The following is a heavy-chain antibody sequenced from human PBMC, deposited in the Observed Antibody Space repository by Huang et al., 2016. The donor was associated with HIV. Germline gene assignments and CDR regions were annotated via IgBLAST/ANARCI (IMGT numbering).Heavy chain of an antibody. CDR2: ISVSGVST. D-gene: IGHD3-10*01. J-gene: IGHJ4*02. CDR1: GFTFSSYA. V-gene: IGHV3-23*01. CDR3: AKGEFVGESYFDQ. Sequence: VQLLESGGGLVQPGGSRRLSCAASGFTFSSYAMSWVRQAPGKAREWVSTISVSGVSTYHADSVKGRFTTSRDNSENMLYLQMHTLRAEDTAVYYCAKGEFVGESYFDQWGQGTLVTVSS.